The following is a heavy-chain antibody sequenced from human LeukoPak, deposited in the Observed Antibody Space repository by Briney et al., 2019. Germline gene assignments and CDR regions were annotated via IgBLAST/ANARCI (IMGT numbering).Heavy chain of an antibody. Sequence: GASVKVSCKASGYTFTSYDINWVRQATGQGLGWMGWMNPNSGNTGYAQKFQGRVTMTRNTSISTAYMELSSLRSEDTAVYYCARESLTAMRDGMDVWGQGTTVTVSS. CDR2: MNPNSGNT. CDR1: GYTFTSYD. CDR3: ARESLTAMRDGMDV. V-gene: IGHV1-8*01. D-gene: IGHD5-18*01. J-gene: IGHJ6*02.